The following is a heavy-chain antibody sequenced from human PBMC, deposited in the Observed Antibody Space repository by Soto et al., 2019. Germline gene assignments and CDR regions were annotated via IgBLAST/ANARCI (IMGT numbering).Heavy chain of an antibody. J-gene: IGHJ4*02. D-gene: IGHD3-22*01. Sequence: ASETLSLTCTVSGGSISSYYWSWIRQPPGKGLEWIGYIYYSGSTNYNPSLKSRVTISVDTSKNQFSLKLSSVTAADTAVYYCARGTYYYDSSGYYEYYFDYWGQGTLVTVSS. V-gene: IGHV4-59*01. CDR2: IYYSGST. CDR3: ARGTYYYDSSGYYEYYFDY. CDR1: GGSISSYY.